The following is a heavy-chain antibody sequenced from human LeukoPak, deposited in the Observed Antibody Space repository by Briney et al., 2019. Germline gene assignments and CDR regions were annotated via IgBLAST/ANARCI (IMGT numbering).Heavy chain of an antibody. Sequence: SETLSLTCTVSGGSISSYYWSWIRQPPGKGLEWIGYIYYSGSTNYNPSLKSRVTISVDTSKNQFSLKLSSVTAADTAVYYCARSGGYSFSVDYWGQGTLVTASS. CDR1: GGSISSYY. D-gene: IGHD5-18*01. J-gene: IGHJ4*02. CDR2: IYYSGST. CDR3: ARSGGYSFSVDY. V-gene: IGHV4-59*01.